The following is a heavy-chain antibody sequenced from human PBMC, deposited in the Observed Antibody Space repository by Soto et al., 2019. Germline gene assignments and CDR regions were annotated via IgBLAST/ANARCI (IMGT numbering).Heavy chain of an antibody. V-gene: IGHV3-23*01. J-gene: IGHJ6*02. D-gene: IGHD3-3*01. Sequence: GGSLRLSCAASGFTFSTYAMTWVRQAPGKGLEWLSSISVSGGITYYADSVKGRFTISRDNSKNTLYLQMTSLRVEDAAVYYCAKILGEFFGVVTPNYGMDVWGQGTTVTVSS. CDR3: AKILGEFFGVVTPNYGMDV. CDR1: GFTFSTYA. CDR2: ISVSGGIT.